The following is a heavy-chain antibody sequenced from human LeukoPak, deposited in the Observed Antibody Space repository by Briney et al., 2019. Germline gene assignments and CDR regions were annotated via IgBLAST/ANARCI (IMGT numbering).Heavy chain of an antibody. Sequence: ASVKVSCKASGYTFTRNDISWVRQAPGQGLEWMGWMNPDSGNTDYAQKFQGRVSMTRDISATTAYMELSSLRSEDTAVYYCARSITMVRGVILYYYYGMDVWGQGTTVTVSS. J-gene: IGHJ6*02. V-gene: IGHV1-8*01. CDR1: GYTFTRND. CDR2: MNPDSGNT. CDR3: ARSITMVRGVILYYYYGMDV. D-gene: IGHD3-10*01.